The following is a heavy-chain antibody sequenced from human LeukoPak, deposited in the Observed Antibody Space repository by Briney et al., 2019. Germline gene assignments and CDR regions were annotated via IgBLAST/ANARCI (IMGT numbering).Heavy chain of an antibody. D-gene: IGHD6-13*01. CDR3: ARGRTSGSSWPFDY. V-gene: IGHV3-11*04. Sequence: PGGSLGLSCAASGFTFNDYYMSWIRQAPGKGLEWISYIGSSGDSINYADSVKGRFTISRDNAKNSLSLQMNSLRAEDTAVYYCARGRTSGSSWPFDYWGQGTPVTVSS. CDR2: IGSSGDSI. J-gene: IGHJ4*02. CDR1: GFTFNDYY.